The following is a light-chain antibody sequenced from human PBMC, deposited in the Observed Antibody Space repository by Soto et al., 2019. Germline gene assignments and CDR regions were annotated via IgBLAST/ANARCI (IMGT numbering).Light chain of an antibody. Sequence: EIVLTQSPATLSLSPGERATLSCRASQSVSSYLAWYQQKPGQAPGLLIYDASNRATGIPARFSGSGSGTDFTLTISSLEAEDFAVYYCQQRSNWPRTFGQGTKVEIK. CDR3: QQRSNWPRT. CDR1: QSVSSY. CDR2: DAS. J-gene: IGKJ1*01. V-gene: IGKV3-11*01.